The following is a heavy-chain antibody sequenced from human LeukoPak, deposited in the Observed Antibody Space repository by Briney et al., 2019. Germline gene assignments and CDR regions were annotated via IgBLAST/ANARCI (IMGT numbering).Heavy chain of an antibody. Sequence: GGSLRLSCAASGFTFSSYWMNWVRQAPGKGLEWVANIKQDGSEKYYVDSVKGRFTISRDNAKNSLYLQMNSLRVEDTAVYYCASRYGSGSYTVVYWGQGTLVTVSS. CDR2: IKQDGSEK. CDR3: ASRYGSGSYTVVY. J-gene: IGHJ4*02. D-gene: IGHD3-10*01. V-gene: IGHV3-7*01. CDR1: GFTFSSYW.